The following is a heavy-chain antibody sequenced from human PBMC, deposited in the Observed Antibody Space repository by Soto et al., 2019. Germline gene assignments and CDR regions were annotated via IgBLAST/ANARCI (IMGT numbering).Heavy chain of an antibody. D-gene: IGHD2-15*01. CDR1: GGSISSYY. CDR2: IYYSGST. Sequence: SETLSLTCTVSGGSISSYYWSWIRQPPGKGLEWIGYIYYSGSTNYNPSLKSRVTISVDTSKNQFSLKLSSVTAADTAVYYCARGVGVVVVAAPEYYFDYWGQGTLVTVSS. CDR3: ARGVGVVVVAAPEYYFDY. V-gene: IGHV4-59*01. J-gene: IGHJ4*02.